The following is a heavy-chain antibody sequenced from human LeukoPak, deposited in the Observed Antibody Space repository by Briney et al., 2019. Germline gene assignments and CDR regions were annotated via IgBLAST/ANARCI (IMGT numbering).Heavy chain of an antibody. Sequence: GGSLRLSCAASGFTFSSYSMNWVRQAPGKGLEWVSSISSSSSYIYYADSVKGRFTISRDNAKNSLYLQMNSLRAEDTAVYHCARDPRGYSGYDNYYYYMDVWGKGTTVTVSS. CDR1: GFTFSSYS. CDR2: ISSSSSYI. D-gene: IGHD5-12*01. J-gene: IGHJ6*03. CDR3: ARDPRGYSGYDNYYYYMDV. V-gene: IGHV3-21*01.